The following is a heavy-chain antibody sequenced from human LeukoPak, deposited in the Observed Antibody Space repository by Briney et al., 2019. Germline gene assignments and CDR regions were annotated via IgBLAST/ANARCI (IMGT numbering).Heavy chain of an antibody. J-gene: IGHJ4*02. V-gene: IGHV4-59*01. D-gene: IGHD3-22*01. CDR1: GGSISSYY. Sequence: SETLSLTCTVSGGSISSYYWSWIRQPPGKGLEWIGYIYYSGSTNYNPSLKSRVTISVDTSKNQFSLKLSSVTAADTAVYYCARDPDYDSSGLPSKWGQGTLVTVSS. CDR2: IYYSGST. CDR3: ARDPDYDSSGLPSK.